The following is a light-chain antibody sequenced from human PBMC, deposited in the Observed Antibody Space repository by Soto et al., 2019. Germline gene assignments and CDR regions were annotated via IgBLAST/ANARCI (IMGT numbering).Light chain of an antibody. V-gene: IGKV3-11*01. CDR1: QSVSTY. CDR3: KQRSNWRST. CDR2: DAS. Sequence: EIVLTQFPATLSLSPGERATLSCRASQSVSTYVAWYQQKPGQAPRLLIYDASTRATGIPARFSGGGSGTDFTLTISNLEPEDMGVYFCKQRSNWRSTFGGGTKVEIK. J-gene: IGKJ4*01.